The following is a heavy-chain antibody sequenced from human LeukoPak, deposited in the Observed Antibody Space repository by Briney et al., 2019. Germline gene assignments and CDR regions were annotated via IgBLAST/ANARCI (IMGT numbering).Heavy chain of an antibody. CDR1: GFTVSSNY. CDR2: IRYDGSNK. V-gene: IGHV3-30*02. CDR3: AKDQVSGSYYVFDY. J-gene: IGHJ4*02. D-gene: IGHD1-26*01. Sequence: PGGPLRLSCAASGFTVSSNYMSWVRQAPGKGLEWVAFIRYDGSNKYYADSVKGRFTISRDNSKNTLYLQMNSLRAEDTAVYYCAKDQVSGSYYVFDYWGQGTLVTVSS.